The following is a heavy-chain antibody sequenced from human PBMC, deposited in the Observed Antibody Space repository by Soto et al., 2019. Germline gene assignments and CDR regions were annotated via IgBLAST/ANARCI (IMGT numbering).Heavy chain of an antibody. Sequence: PSETLSLTCAVSGYSISSGYYWSWLRQPPGKGLEWIGYSYYSGSTNYNPPLKSHVTISVDTSKNQFSLKLSSVTAADTAVYYCERVSVDYYDSSGYSSFDYWGQGTLVTVSS. CDR2: SYYSGST. V-gene: IGHV4-61*01. CDR3: ERVSVDYYDSSGYSSFDY. J-gene: IGHJ4*02. CDR1: GYSISSGYY. D-gene: IGHD3-22*01.